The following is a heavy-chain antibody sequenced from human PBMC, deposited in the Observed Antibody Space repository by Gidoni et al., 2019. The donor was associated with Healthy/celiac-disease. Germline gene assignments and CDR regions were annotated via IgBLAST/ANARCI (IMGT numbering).Heavy chain of an antibody. CDR1: GGSVSSGSYY. CDR2: IYYSGST. Sequence: QVQLQESGPGLVKPSETLSLTCTVSGGSVSSGSYYWSWIRQPPGKGLEWIGYIYYSGSTNYNPSLKSRVTISVDTSKNQFSLKLSSVTAADTAVYYCARVVSHTSLSGFLPRKYYFDYWGQGTLVTVSS. J-gene: IGHJ4*02. D-gene: IGHD3-22*01. CDR3: ARVVSHTSLSGFLPRKYYFDY. V-gene: IGHV4-61*01.